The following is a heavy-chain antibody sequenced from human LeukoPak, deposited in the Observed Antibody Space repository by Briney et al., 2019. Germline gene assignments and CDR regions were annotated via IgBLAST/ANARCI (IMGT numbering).Heavy chain of an antibody. V-gene: IGHV1-46*01. D-gene: IGHD6-19*01. Sequence: ASVKVSCKASGYTCTSFYLHWVRQAPGQGLAWMGIVNPSDGSTTYAQKFQGRVTMTRDTSTSTVYMELSSLRSEDTAVYFCARDFMAVTGRAPDYWGQGTLVTVSS. CDR3: ARDFMAVTGRAPDY. CDR1: GYTCTSFY. CDR2: VNPSDGST. J-gene: IGHJ4*02.